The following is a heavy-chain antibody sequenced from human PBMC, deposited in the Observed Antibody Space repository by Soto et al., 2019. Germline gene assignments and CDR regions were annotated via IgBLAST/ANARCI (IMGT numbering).Heavy chain of an antibody. Sequence: QVQLQESGPGLMKPSQTLSLTCTVSGGSISSGGYYWSWIRQHPGKGLEWIGYIYYSGGTYYNPSLTSRVTISVDTSKNQFSLKLSSVTAADTAVYYCAREEGGGYDHRWFDPWGQGTLVTVSS. V-gene: IGHV4-31*03. J-gene: IGHJ5*02. CDR1: GGSISSGGYY. CDR2: IYYSGGT. D-gene: IGHD5-12*01. CDR3: AREEGGGYDHRWFDP.